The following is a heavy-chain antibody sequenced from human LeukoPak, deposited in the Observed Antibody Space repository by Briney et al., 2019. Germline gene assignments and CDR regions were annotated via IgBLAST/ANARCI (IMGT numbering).Heavy chain of an antibody. V-gene: IGHV1-69*01. CDR1: GGTFSSYA. Sequence: ASVKVSCKASGGTFSSYAISWVRQAPGQGLEWMGGIIPIFGTANYAQKFQGRVTITADESTSTAYMELSSLRSEDTAVYYCARERRYFDWLLSDAFDIWGQGTMVTVSS. D-gene: IGHD3-9*01. CDR2: IIPIFGTA. J-gene: IGHJ3*02. CDR3: ARERRYFDWLLSDAFDI.